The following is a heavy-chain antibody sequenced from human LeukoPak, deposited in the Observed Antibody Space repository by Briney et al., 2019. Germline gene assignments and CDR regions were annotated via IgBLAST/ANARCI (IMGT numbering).Heavy chain of an antibody. J-gene: IGHJ4*02. CDR1: GYTFTSYY. Sequence: ASVKVSCKASGYTFTSYYMHWVRQAPGQGLEWMGIINPSGDGTSYAQKFQGRVTMTRDTSTSTVYMELSSLRSDDTAVYYCARGYSSGWFDYWGQGTLVTVSS. D-gene: IGHD6-19*01. V-gene: IGHV1-46*01. CDR3: ARGYSSGWFDY. CDR2: INPSGDGT.